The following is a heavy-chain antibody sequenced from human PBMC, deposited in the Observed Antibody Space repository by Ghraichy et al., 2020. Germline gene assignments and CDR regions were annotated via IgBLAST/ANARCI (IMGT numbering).Heavy chain of an antibody. J-gene: IGHJ4*02. CDR1: GGSISSYY. Sequence: SQTLSLTCTVSGGSISSYYWSWIRQPPGKGLEWIGYIYYSGSTNYNPSLKSRVTISVDTSKNQFSLKLSSVTAADTAVYYCARTSPLGWLVSSWCQGTLVTVSS. V-gene: IGHV4-59*01. CDR2: IYYSGST. CDR3: ARTSPLGWLVSS. D-gene: IGHD6-19*01.